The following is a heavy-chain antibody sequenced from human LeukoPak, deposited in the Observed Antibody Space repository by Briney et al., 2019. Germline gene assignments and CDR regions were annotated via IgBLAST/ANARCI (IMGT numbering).Heavy chain of an antibody. J-gene: IGHJ4*02. CDR1: GGSISSSSYY. Sequence: PSETLSPTCTVSGGSISSSSYYWGWIRQPPGKGLEWIGSIYYSGSTYYNPSLKSRVTISVDTSKNQFSLKLSSVTAADTAVYYCARGFNDSTGYYYDPFDYWGQGTLVTVSS. D-gene: IGHD3-22*01. CDR2: IYYSGST. CDR3: ARGFNDSTGYYYDPFDY. V-gene: IGHV4-39*07.